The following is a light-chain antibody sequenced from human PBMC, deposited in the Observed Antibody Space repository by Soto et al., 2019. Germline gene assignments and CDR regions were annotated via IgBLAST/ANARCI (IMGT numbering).Light chain of an antibody. CDR1: SSDVGAYYS. Sequence: QSVLTQPASVSGSPGQSITISCTGTSSDVGAYYSVSWYQQHPGNAPKLLVYEVTNRPSGVSDRFSGSKSGNTASLTISGLQAEDEADYYCNSYTNSSAVVFGGGTKVTVL. CDR2: EVT. J-gene: IGLJ2*01. CDR3: NSYTNSSAVV. V-gene: IGLV2-14*01.